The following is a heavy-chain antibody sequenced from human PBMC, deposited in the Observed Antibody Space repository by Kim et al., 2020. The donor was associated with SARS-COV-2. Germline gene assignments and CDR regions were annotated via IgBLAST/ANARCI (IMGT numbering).Heavy chain of an antibody. CDR2: ISSGGGTT. CDR3: AKLTGTTRAYDI. V-gene: IGHV3-23*01. D-gene: IGHD1-20*01. J-gene: IGHJ3*02. CDR1: GFTFSNYA. Sequence: GGSLRLSCAASGFTFSNYAMTWVRQAPGKGLEWVSTISSGGGTTYYADSVKGRFTISRDNSKNTLYLQMDSLRADDTAIYYCAKLTGTTRAYDIWGQGTMVTVSS.